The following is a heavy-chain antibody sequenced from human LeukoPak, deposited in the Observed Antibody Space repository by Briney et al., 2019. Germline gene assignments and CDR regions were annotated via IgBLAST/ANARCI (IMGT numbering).Heavy chain of an antibody. CDR2: ISYDGSNK. CDR3: ARDPSRLRGYSNFDY. CDR1: GFTFSSYA. Sequence: GGSLRLSCAASGFTFSSYAMHWVRQAPGKGLEWVAVISYDGSNKYYADSVKGRLTISRDNSKNTLYLQMNSLRAEDTAVYYCARDPSRLRGYSNFDYWGQGTLVTVSS. J-gene: IGHJ4*02. V-gene: IGHV3-30*04. D-gene: IGHD4-11*01.